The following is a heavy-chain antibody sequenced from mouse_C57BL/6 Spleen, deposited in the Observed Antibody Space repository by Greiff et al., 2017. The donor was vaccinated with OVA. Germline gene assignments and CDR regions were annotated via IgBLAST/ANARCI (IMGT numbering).Heavy chain of an antibody. Sequence: EVKLMESGGGLVKPGGSLKLSCAASGFTFSDYGMHWVRQAPEKGLEWVAYISSGSSTIYYADTVKGRFTISRDNAKNTLFLQMNSLRSEDTAMYYCARPLYYDYDWFAYWGQGTLVTVSS. CDR3: ARPLYYDYDWFAY. V-gene: IGHV5-17*01. CDR1: GFTFSDYG. CDR2: ISSGSSTI. D-gene: IGHD2-4*01. J-gene: IGHJ3*01.